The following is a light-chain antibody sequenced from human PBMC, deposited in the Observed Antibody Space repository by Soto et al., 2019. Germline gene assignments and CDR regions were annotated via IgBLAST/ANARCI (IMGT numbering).Light chain of an antibody. J-gene: IGLJ3*02. CDR3: QSYDSSLSGSRV. CDR1: SSNIGAGYD. Sequence: QSVLTQPPSVSGAPGQRVTISCTGSSSNIGAGYDVHWYQQLPGTAPKLLIYGNNNRPSGVPDRFSGSKSDTSASLDIIGLQAEDEADYYCQSYDSSLSGSRVFGGGTKLTVL. V-gene: IGLV1-40*01. CDR2: GNN.